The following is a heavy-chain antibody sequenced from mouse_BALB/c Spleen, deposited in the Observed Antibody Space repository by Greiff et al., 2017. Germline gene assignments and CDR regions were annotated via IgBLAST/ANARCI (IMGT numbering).Heavy chain of an antibody. CDR2: INPSTGYT. J-gene: IGHJ3*01. D-gene: IGHD2-2*01. CDR3: ARFGYDEAY. V-gene: IGHV1-7*01. CDR1: GYTFTSYW. Sequence: VQLQQSGAELAKPGASVKMSCKASGYTFTSYWMHWVKQRPGQGLEWIGYINPSTGYTEYNQKFKDKATLTADKSSSTAYMQLSSLTSEDSAVYYCARFGYDEAYWGQGTLVTVSA.